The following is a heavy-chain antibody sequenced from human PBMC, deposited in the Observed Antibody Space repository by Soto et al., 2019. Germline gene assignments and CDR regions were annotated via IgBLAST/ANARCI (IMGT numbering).Heavy chain of an antibody. J-gene: IGHJ5*02. CDR2: MNPRSGGT. CDR1: GYTFTNYY. CDR3: ARSDESTSYTLDL. Sequence: ASVKVSCKASGYTFTNYYMHWVRQAPGQGLEWMGWMNPRSGGTKYAQAFQDRVTMTRDASISTAYMEVTSLRHGDTAAYFCARSDESTSYTLDLWGPGTLVTVSS. D-gene: IGHD3-16*01. V-gene: IGHV1-2*02.